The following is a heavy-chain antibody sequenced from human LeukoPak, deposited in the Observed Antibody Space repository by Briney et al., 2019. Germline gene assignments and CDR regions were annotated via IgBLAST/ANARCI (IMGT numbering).Heavy chain of an antibody. J-gene: IGHJ4*02. Sequence: PGGSLRLSCAASGFTFSGYSMNWVRQSPGKGLEWLSFIGGSGSSIYYADSVKGRFTISRDNAKSTLYLQMNSLRADDTALYYCARDRSSGFKNDFEYWGQGTLVTVSP. CDR3: ARDRSSGFKNDFEY. V-gene: IGHV3-48*01. D-gene: IGHD6-19*01. CDR1: GFTFSGYS. CDR2: IGGSGSSI.